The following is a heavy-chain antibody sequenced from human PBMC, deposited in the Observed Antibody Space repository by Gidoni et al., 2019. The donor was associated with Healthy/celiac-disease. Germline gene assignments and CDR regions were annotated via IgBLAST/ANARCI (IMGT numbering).Heavy chain of an antibody. D-gene: IGHD1-26*01. J-gene: IGHJ4*02. CDR2: IYYIGST. CDR3: ARDGARVGATGYFDY. V-gene: IGHV4-59*01. Sequence: QVQLQESRPGLVKPSETLSPTCTVSGDCTASYYRSWIWHPPGKGLEWIVYIYYIGSTNYNPSLKGRVTISVDTSKNQFSLKLSSVTAADTAVYDCARDGARVGATGYFDYWGQGTLVTVSS. CDR1: GDCTASYY.